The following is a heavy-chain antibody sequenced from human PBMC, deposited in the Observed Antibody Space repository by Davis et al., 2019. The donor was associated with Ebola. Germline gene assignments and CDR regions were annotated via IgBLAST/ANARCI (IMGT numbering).Heavy chain of an antibody. J-gene: IGHJ5*02. Sequence: GESPKTLRVGSGLPLDTYGMNRVRQGPGKGLEWIAHIRSSGSPIFYADAVKGRFTVSRDNAKNSVFLQLDSLSDDDTAVYFCTNLGAYPAHHWGQETLVNVSS. CDR1: GLPLDTYG. D-gene: IGHD3-16*01. V-gene: IGHV3-48*02. CDR3: TNLGAYPAHH. CDR2: IRSSGSPI.